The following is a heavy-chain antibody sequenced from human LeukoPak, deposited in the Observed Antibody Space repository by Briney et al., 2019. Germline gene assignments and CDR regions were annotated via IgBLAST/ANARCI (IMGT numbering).Heavy chain of an antibody. V-gene: IGHV3-30*03. CDR1: GFTFSNFD. CDR3: ASFPRGDLALVILDY. CDR2: ISYDGKIK. J-gene: IGHJ4*02. D-gene: IGHD2-21*01. Sequence: GGSLRLSCAASGFTFSNFDMHWVRQAPGKGLEWVAVISYDGKIKYYADSLEGRFTISRDNSKNTLYLQLNSLRPEDTAVYYCASFPRGDLALVILDYWGQGTLVTVSS.